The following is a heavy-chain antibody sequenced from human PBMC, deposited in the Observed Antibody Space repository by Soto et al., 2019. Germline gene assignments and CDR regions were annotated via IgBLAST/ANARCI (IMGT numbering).Heavy chain of an antibody. CDR1: GFIVNSNY. V-gene: IGHV3-53*04. D-gene: IGHD2-2*01. Sequence: SGGSLRLSCAASGFIVNSNYMSWVRQAPGKGLEWVSVIYSGGSTYYTPSVQGRFTISRHNSNNTVSLQMSSLRPEDTAVYFCATSGGRYRAFDIWGQGTMVTVSS. CDR3: ATSGGRYRAFDI. J-gene: IGHJ3*02. CDR2: IYSGGST.